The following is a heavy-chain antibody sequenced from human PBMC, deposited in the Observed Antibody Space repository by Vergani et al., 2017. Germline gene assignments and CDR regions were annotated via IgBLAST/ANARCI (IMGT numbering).Heavy chain of an antibody. D-gene: IGHD2-21*01. CDR1: GFTFSSYA. CDR2: ISYDGSNK. Sequence: VQLVESGGGLVQPGRSLRLSCTASGFTFSSYAMHWVRQAPGKGLEWVAVISYDGSNKYYADSVKGRFTISRDNSKNTLYLQMNSLRAEDTAVYYCARDEVHIVVVIASSPAFDYWGQGTLVTVSS. J-gene: IGHJ4*02. CDR3: ARDEVHIVVVIASSPAFDY. V-gene: IGHV3-30-3*01.